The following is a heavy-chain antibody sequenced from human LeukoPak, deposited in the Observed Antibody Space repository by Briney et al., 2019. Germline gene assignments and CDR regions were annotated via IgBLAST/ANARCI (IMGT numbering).Heavy chain of an antibody. Sequence: PSETLSLTCTVSGGSISSYYWSWIRQPPGKGLEWIGYIYYSWSTNYNPSLKSRVTISVDTSKNQFSLKLSSVTAADTAVYYCARDSYYYGSGSYYNGNWFDPWGQGTLVTVSS. D-gene: IGHD3-10*01. V-gene: IGHV4-59*01. J-gene: IGHJ5*02. CDR3: ARDSYYYGSGSYYNGNWFDP. CDR2: IYYSWST. CDR1: GGSISSYY.